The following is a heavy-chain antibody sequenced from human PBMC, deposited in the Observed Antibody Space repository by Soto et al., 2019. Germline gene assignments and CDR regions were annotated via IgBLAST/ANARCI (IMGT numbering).Heavy chain of an antibody. J-gene: IGHJ5*02. D-gene: IGHD3-10*01. V-gene: IGHV4-30-2*01. CDR1: GGSISSGGYS. Sequence: TLSLTCAVSGGSISSGGYSWSWIRQPPGKGLEWIGYIYHSGSTYYNPSLKNRVTISVDRSKNQFSLKLSSVTAADTAVYYCARDYYYGSGSSSWFDPWGQGTLVTVSS. CDR3: ARDYYYGSGSSSWFDP. CDR2: IYHSGST.